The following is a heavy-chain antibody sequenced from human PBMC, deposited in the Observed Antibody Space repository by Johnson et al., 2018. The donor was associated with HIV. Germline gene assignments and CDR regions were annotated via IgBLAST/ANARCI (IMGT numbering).Heavy chain of an antibody. J-gene: IGHJ3*02. Sequence: QVQLVESGGGLVQPGGSLRLSCEASGFTFSNYWMTWVRQAPGKGLEWVAVISYDGSNKYYADSVKGRFTISRDSSKNTLYLQVNSLRAEDTAVYYCARGSRYTHDNDDVYLLHAFDIWGQGTMVTVSS. CDR1: GFTFSNYW. CDR2: ISYDGSNK. CDR3: ARGSRYTHDNDDVYLLHAFDI. D-gene: IGHD3-16*01. V-gene: IGHV3-30*03.